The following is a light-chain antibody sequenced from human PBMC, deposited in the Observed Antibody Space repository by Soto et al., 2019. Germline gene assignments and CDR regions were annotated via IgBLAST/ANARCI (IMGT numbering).Light chain of an antibody. CDR3: QSYDSSNPVV. CDR1: SGSIASNY. J-gene: IGLJ2*01. V-gene: IGLV6-57*03. CDR2: EDN. Sequence: NFMLTQPNSVSEAPGKTVTISCTRSSGSIASNYVQWYQQRPGSAPTTVIYEDNKRPSGVPDRFSGSIDSSSNSASLTISGLKTEDEADYYCQSYDSSNPVVFGGGTKLTVL.